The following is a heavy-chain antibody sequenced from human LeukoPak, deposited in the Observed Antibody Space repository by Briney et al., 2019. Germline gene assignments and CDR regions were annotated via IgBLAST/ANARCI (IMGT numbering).Heavy chain of an antibody. V-gene: IGHV3-21*04. CDR3: ARDLEAVGDNFDY. CDR1: GFTFSSYS. J-gene: IGHJ4*02. CDR2: ISSSSSYI. Sequence: PGGSLRLSCAASGFTFSSYSMNWVRQAPGKGLEWVSSISSSSSYIHYADSVKGRFTISRDNAKNSLYLQMNSLRAEDTAVYYCARDLEAVGDNFDYWGQGTLVTVSS. D-gene: IGHD1-26*01.